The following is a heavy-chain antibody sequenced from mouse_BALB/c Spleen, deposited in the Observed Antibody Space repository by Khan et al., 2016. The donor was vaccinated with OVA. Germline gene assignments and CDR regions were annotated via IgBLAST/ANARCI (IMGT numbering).Heavy chain of an antibody. J-gene: IGHJ4*01. D-gene: IGHD2-14*01. Sequence: PGDHVKISCKASGYTFTNYRMNWVKQAPGKGLKWMGFINTYTGEPTYADDFKGRFAFSLETSASTAYLQINNLKNEDTSTYFCARVGYSGTMDYWGQGTSVTVSS. CDR3: ARVGYSGTMDY. CDR1: GYTFTNYR. V-gene: IGHV9-3-1*01. CDR2: INTYTGEP.